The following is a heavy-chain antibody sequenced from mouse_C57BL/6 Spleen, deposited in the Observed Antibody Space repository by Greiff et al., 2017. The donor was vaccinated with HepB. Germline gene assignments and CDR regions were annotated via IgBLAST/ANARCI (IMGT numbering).Heavy chain of an antibody. J-gene: IGHJ2*01. CDR2: INPNNGGT. V-gene: IGHV1-26*01. CDR1: GYTFTDYY. CDR3: ARWDYDGNYFDY. Sequence: EVQLQQSGPELVKPGASVKISCKASGYTFTDYYMNWVKQSHGKSLEWIGDINPNNGGTSYNQKFKGKATLTVDKSSSTAYMELRSLTSEDSAVYYCARWDYDGNYFDYWGQGTTLTVSS. D-gene: IGHD2-4*01.